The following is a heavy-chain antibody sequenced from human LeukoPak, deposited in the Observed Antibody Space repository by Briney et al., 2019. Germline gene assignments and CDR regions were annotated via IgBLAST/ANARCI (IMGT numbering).Heavy chain of an antibody. D-gene: IGHD1-14*01. CDR1: GFTFGGFN. CDR2: ISSSSSYI. CDR3: ARDGAGHYFDY. Sequence: GVSLRLSCAASGFTFGGFNMNWVRQAPGKGLEWVASISSSSSYIYNADSVKGRFTISRDNAKNSLYLQMDSLRAEDTAVYYCARDGAGHYFDYWGQGALVTVSS. V-gene: IGHV3-21*01. J-gene: IGHJ4*02.